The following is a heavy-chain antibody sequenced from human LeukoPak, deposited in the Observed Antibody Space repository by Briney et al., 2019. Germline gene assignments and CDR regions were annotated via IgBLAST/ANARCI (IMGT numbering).Heavy chain of an antibody. V-gene: IGHV1-69*04. CDR3: ASGDNRVLRYFDAHRY. D-gene: IGHD3-9*01. Sequence: SVKVSCKASGGTFSSYAISWVRQAPGQGLEWMGRIIPILGIANYAQKFQGRVTITADKSTSTAYMELSSLRSEDTAVYYCASGDNRVLRYFDAHRYWGEGTLVTVSS. CDR2: IIPILGIA. J-gene: IGHJ4*02. CDR1: GGTFSSYA.